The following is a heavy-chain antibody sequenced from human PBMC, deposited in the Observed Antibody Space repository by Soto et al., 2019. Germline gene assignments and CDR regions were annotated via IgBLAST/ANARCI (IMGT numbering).Heavy chain of an antibody. V-gene: IGHV4-31*03. Sequence: QVQLQESGPGLVKPSQTLSLTCTVSGGSISSGGYYWSWIRQHPGKGLEWIGYIYYSGSTYYNPSLKSRVTISVDTSKNQFSLKLSSVTAAETAVYYCARDIEYYYGSGSYYYFDYWGQGTLVTVSS. CDR2: IYYSGST. D-gene: IGHD3-10*01. CDR3: ARDIEYYYGSGSYYYFDY. J-gene: IGHJ4*02. CDR1: GGSISSGGYY.